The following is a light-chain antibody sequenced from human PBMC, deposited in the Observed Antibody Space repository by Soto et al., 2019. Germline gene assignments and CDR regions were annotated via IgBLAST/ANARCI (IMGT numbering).Light chain of an antibody. J-gene: IGLJ2*01. CDR1: SSDVGSYDL. V-gene: IGLV2-14*02. CDR3: QSYDSSLSGWKV. Sequence: QSALTQPASVSGSPGQSITISCSGTSSDVGSYDLVSWYQKHPGKAPKLMIFEASKRPSGVSNRFSGSRSGNTASLTISGLQAEDEADYYCQSYDSSLSGWKVFGGGTKVTVL. CDR2: EAS.